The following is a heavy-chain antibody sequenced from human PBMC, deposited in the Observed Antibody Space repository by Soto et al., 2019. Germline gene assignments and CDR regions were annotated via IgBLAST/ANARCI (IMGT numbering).Heavy chain of an antibody. V-gene: IGHV4-31*03. J-gene: IGHJ5*02. CDR2: MSYRGPN. Sequence: LSLTSTVSVGSISSGGSFWSWLRQRPGKGLEWIGYMSYRGPNHYNPSLKSRATISVDTPENQFSLKLSSVTAADTAVYFCAIVPDSYDISGDYEPGGQGTLVNVSS. CDR3: AIVPDSYDISGDYEP. CDR1: VGSISSGGSF. D-gene: IGHD3-22*01.